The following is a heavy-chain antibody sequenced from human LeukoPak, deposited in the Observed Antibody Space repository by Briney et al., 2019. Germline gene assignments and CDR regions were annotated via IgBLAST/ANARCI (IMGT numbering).Heavy chain of an antibody. CDR2: SYYNGNT. V-gene: IGHV4-59*08. J-gene: IGHJ4*02. CDR1: GGSITNYY. CDR3: ARQSSMVRGVIIN. Sequence: SETLSLTCTVSGGSITNYYWSWIRQPPGKGLEWIGFSYYNGNTNYNPSLKSRVTISVDTSKNQFSLKLSSVTAADTAVYYCARQSSMVRGVIINWGQGTLVTVSS. D-gene: IGHD3-10*01.